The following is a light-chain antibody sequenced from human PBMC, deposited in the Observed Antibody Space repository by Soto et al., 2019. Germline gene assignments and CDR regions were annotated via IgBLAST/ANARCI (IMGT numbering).Light chain of an antibody. CDR3: QQYETFSGP. CDR1: QSVSCW. V-gene: IGKV1-5*01. J-gene: IGKJ1*01. CDR2: DAS. Sequence: DIRMTQSPSTLSASVGDTVTVTCRASQSVSCWLAWYQQKPGEAPKLLIYDASALPRGVPSRFSGSGSGTKFSLTIASLQPDDFATYYCQQYETFSGPFGPGTKVDIK.